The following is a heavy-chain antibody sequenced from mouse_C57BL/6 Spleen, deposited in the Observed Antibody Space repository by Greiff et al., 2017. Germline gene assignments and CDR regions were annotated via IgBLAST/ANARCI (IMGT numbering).Heavy chain of an antibody. J-gene: IGHJ4*01. CDR1: GFTFSSYT. Sequence: EVMLVESGGGLVKPGGSLKLSCAASGFTFSSYTMSWVRQTPEKRLEWVATISGGGGNTYYPDSVKGRFTISRDNAKNTLYLQMSSLRSEDTALYYCARDLAYYSLLYAMDYWGQGTSVTVSS. CDR3: ARDLAYYSLLYAMDY. CDR2: ISGGGGNT. D-gene: IGHD2-12*01. V-gene: IGHV5-9*01.